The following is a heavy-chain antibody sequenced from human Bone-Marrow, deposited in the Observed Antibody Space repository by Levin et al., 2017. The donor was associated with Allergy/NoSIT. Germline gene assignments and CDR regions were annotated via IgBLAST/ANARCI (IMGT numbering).Heavy chain of an antibody. CDR1: GFTFSYYR. Sequence: GGSLRLSCAASGFTFSYYRMNWVRQAPGKGLEWVANIKQDGSEKYYVDSVKGRFTISRDNAKNSVFLQVNSLRAEDTAVYYCARDRGLDVYDYYGMDVWGQGTTVTVSS. J-gene: IGHJ6*02. V-gene: IGHV3-7*01. CDR3: ARDRGLDVYDYYGMDV. CDR2: IKQDGSEK. D-gene: IGHD3-10*01.